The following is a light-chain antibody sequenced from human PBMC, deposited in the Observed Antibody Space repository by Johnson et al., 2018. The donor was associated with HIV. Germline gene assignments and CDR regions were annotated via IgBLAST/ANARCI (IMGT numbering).Light chain of an antibody. CDR3: GAWDSSLGAHYV. V-gene: IGLV1-51*01. CDR1: SSNIGNNY. Sequence: QSVLTQPPSVSAAPGQKVTISCSGSSSNIGNNYVSWYQQLPGTAPKLLIYEKNKRPSGIPDRFSASLSGTSAPLDIPGLPTGDEGDYYCGAWDSSLGAHYVFGTGTRVTVL. CDR2: EKN. J-gene: IGLJ1*01.